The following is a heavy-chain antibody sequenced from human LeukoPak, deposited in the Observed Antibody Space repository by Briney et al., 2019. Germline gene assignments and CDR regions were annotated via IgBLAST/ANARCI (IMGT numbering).Heavy chain of an antibody. V-gene: IGHV4-34*01. J-gene: IGHJ4*02. Sequence: SETLPLTCAVYGGSFSGYYWSWIRQPPGKGLEWIGEINHSGSTNYNPSLKSRVTISVDTSKNQFSLKLSSVTAADTAVYYCARGHYGDDFDYWGQGTLVTVSS. D-gene: IGHD4-17*01. CDR1: GGSFSGYY. CDR2: INHSGST. CDR3: ARGHYGDDFDY.